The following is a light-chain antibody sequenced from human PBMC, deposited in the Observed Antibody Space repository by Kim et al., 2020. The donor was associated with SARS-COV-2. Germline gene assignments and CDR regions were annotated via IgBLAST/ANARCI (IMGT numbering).Light chain of an antibody. CDR3: QQRESWPLT. Sequence: LPPGEGPTLSCRASRSVTTNLAWYHQKPGQPPRLLTYDASNRATGIPARFSGSGSGTEFTLTISSLEPEDFAVYYCQQRESWPLTFGGGTKVDIK. CDR2: DAS. J-gene: IGKJ4*01. V-gene: IGKV3-11*01. CDR1: RSVTTN.